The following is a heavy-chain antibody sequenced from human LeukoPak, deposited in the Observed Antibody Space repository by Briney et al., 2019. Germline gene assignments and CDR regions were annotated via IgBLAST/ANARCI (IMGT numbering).Heavy chain of an antibody. V-gene: IGHV3-33*06. CDR3: AKGITMIVVGDAFDI. CDR2: IWYDGSNK. J-gene: IGHJ3*02. Sequence: PGRSLRLSYAASGFTFSSYGMHWVRQAPGKGLEWVAVIWYDGSNKYYADSVKGRFTISRDNSKNTLYLQMNSLRAEDTAVYYCAKGITMIVVGDAFDIWGQGTMVTVSS. CDR1: GFTFSSYG. D-gene: IGHD3-22*01.